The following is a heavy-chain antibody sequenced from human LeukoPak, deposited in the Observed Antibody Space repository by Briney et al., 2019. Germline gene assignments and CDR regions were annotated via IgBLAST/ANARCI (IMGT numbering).Heavy chain of an antibody. CDR1: GFTFSSYA. Sequence: PGGSLRLSCAASGFTFSSYAMSWVRQAPGKGLEWVSAISGSGGSTYYADSVKGRFTISRDNSRNTLYLQMNSLRAEDTAVYYCAKDPGGSYYFDYWGQGTLVTVSS. D-gene: IGHD1-26*01. J-gene: IGHJ4*02. CDR3: AKDPGGSYYFDY. CDR2: ISGSGGST. V-gene: IGHV3-23*01.